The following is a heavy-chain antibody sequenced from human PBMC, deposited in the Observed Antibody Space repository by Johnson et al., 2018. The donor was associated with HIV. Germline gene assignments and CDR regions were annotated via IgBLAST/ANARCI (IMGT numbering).Heavy chain of an antibody. CDR2: IRYDGSNK. V-gene: IGHV3-30*02. CDR3: ARASNYYDSVGYYRRGGGSDI. CDR1: GFTFSSYG. D-gene: IGHD3-22*01. J-gene: IGHJ3*02. Sequence: QVQLVESGGGVVQPGGSLRLSCAASGFTFSSYGMHWVRQAPGKGLEWVAFIRYDGSNKYYADSVKGRFTISRDNSKNTLYLQMNSLRAEDTAVYYCARASNYYDSVGYYRRGGGSDIWGQGTMVTVSS.